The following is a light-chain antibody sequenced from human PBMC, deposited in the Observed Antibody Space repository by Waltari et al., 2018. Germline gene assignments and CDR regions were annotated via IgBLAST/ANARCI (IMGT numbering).Light chain of an antibody. V-gene: IGKV3-15*01. Sequence: EIVMTQSPASLSVSPGETATLSCRASQSINRNLAWYQQKPGQAPRLLIYGASTRATDVPARFSGRGSGTEFTLTISSLQSEDVAIYYCQQYSNGSPYTFGQGTKLEIK. CDR1: QSINRN. CDR3: QQYSNGSPYT. J-gene: IGKJ2*01. CDR2: GAS.